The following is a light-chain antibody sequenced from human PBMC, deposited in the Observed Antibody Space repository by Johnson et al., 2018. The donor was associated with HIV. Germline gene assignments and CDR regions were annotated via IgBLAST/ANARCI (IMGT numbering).Light chain of an antibody. CDR2: DNN. CDR3: GTWDNGLSAYV. J-gene: IGLJ1*01. Sequence: QSVLTQPPSMSAAPGQRVTISCSGSSSNIGNNYVSWYQQVPGAAPKLLIYDNNRRPSGIPDRFSGSKSGTSATLGITGLQTGDEADYYCGTWDNGLSAYVFATGTKVTVL. V-gene: IGLV1-51*01. CDR1: SSNIGNNY.